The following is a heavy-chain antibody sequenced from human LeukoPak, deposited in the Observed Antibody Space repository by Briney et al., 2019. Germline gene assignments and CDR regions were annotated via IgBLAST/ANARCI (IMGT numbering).Heavy chain of an antibody. Sequence: GGSLRLSCAASGFIVSSNYMNWVRQAPGKGLEWVGRIKSKTDGGTTDYAAPVKGRFTISRDDSKNTLYLQMNSLKTEDTAVYYCTAEWSIDYWGQGTLVTVFS. J-gene: IGHJ4*02. CDR2: IKSKTDGGTT. CDR1: GFIVSSNY. D-gene: IGHD3-3*01. V-gene: IGHV3-15*07. CDR3: TAEWSIDY.